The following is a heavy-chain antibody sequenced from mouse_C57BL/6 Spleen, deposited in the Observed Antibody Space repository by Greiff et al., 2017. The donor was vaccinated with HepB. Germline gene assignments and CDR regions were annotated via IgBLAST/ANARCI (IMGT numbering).Heavy chain of an antibody. Sequence: VQLQEPGAELVRPGASVTLSCKASGYTFTDYEMHWVKQTPVHGLEWIGAIDPETGGTAYNQKFKGKAILTADKSSSTAYMELRSLTSEDSAVYYCTRRRGNYAMDYWGQGTSVTVSS. V-gene: IGHV1-15*01. CDR1: GYTFTDYE. CDR2: IDPETGGT. CDR3: TRRRGNYAMDY. D-gene: IGHD2-14*01. J-gene: IGHJ4*01.